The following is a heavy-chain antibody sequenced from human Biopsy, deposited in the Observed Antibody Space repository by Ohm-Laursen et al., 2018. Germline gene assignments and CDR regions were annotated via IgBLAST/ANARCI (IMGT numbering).Heavy chain of an antibody. CDR3: ARDSTINTVTTADY. J-gene: IGHJ4*02. V-gene: IGHV3-33*01. Sequence: SLRLSCTASGFTFSNYGMHWVRQAPGKGPEWLAVIWYDGSNKYYGDFVQGRFTISRDNSKNTVYLQMNSLRAEDTAIYYCARDSTINTVTTADYWGQGTLVSVSS. CDR1: GFTFSNYG. D-gene: IGHD4-11*01. CDR2: IWYDGSNK.